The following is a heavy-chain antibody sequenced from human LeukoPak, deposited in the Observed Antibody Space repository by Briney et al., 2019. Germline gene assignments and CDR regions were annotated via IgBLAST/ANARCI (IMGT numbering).Heavy chain of an antibody. D-gene: IGHD2-15*01. CDR1: GFTFSSYS. Sequence: GGSLRLSCAASGFTFSSYSINWVRQAPGKGLEWVSSISSSSSYIYYADSVKGRFTISRDNAKNSLYLQMNSLRAEDTAVYYCARDREEYCSGGSCQAFDIWGQGTMVTVSS. CDR3: ARDREEYCSGGSCQAFDI. V-gene: IGHV3-21*01. J-gene: IGHJ3*02. CDR2: ISSSSSYI.